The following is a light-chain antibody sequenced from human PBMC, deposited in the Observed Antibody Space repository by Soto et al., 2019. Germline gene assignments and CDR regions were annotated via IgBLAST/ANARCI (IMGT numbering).Light chain of an antibody. Sequence: DILMTQSPSTLSGSVGDRVTITCRASQTISSWLAWYQQKPGKAPKLLIYKASTLKSGVPSRFSGSGSGTEFTLTISSLQPDDFAPYYCQHYNIYSEAFGQGTKVDIK. V-gene: IGKV1-5*03. J-gene: IGKJ1*01. CDR2: KAS. CDR3: QHYNIYSEA. CDR1: QTISSW.